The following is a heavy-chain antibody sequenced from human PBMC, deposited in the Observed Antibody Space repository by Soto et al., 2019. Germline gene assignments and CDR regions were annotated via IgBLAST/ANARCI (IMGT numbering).Heavy chain of an antibody. CDR2: IKSKTDGGTT. J-gene: IGHJ2*01. V-gene: IGHV3-15*01. CDR1: GFTFSNAW. D-gene: IGHD2-15*01. CDR3: TTGIRGGIHYWYFDL. Sequence: PGGSLRLSCAASGFTFSNAWMSWVRQAPGKGLEWVGRIKSKTDGGTTDYAAPVKGRFTISRDDSKNTLYLQMNSLKTEDTAVYYCTTGIRGGIHYWYFDLWGRGTLVTVSS.